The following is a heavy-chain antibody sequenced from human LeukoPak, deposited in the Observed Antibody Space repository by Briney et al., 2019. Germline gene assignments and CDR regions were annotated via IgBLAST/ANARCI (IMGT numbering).Heavy chain of an antibody. Sequence: ASVKVSCKASGYTFTSYDNNWVRQATGQGLEWMGWMNPNSGNTGYAQKFQGRVTMTRNTSISTAYMELSSLRSEDTAVYYCARVYSSSWYYYYYYMDVWGKGTTVTISS. D-gene: IGHD6-13*01. J-gene: IGHJ6*03. V-gene: IGHV1-8*01. CDR1: GYTFTSYD. CDR3: ARVYSSSWYYYYYYMDV. CDR2: MNPNSGNT.